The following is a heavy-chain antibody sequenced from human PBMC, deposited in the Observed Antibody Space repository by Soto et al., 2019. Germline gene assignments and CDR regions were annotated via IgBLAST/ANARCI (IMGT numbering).Heavy chain of an antibody. D-gene: IGHD2-8*01. CDR1: GYTFSRYG. V-gene: IGHV1-18*01. Sequence: QGQLVQSGPEVKKPGASVKVSCKASGYTFSRYGISWVRQAPGQGLEWMGGISGYNGDTKYAQKVQGRVTMTIDTSKYTAYMELRSLTSDDTAIYYCAKNGQPPYYYYGMDVWGQGTTVTVSS. CDR3: AKNGQPPYYYYGMDV. J-gene: IGHJ6*02. CDR2: ISGYNGDT.